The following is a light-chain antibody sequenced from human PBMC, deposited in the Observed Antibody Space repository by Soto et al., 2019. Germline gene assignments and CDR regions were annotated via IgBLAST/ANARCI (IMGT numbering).Light chain of an antibody. Sequence: PVLSQPPSVSAYQGQRYSTPCSGSNINTGVNHASWYQHLRRTASKLVVNGHDRRRAALPDRFCGYKSCTSAKLVITGLQTGEEAVYYCGTWDDSLFSFVCGPGTKVTVL. J-gene: IGLJ1*01. CDR1: NINTGVNH. CDR3: GTWDDSLFSFV. CDR2: GHD. V-gene: IGLV1-51*01.